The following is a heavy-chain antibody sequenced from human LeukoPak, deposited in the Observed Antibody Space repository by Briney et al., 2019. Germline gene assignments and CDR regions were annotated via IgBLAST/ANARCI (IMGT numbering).Heavy chain of an antibody. CDR3: ARGYCSGGSCYRTYYFDY. CDR1: GFTFSSYA. Sequence: GGSLRLSCAASGFTFSSYAMHWVRQAPGKGLEWVAVISYDGSNKYYADSVKGRFTISRDNSKNTLYLQMNSLRAEDTAVYYCARGYCSGGSCYRTYYFDYWGQGTLVTVSS. CDR2: ISYDGSNK. D-gene: IGHD2-15*01. J-gene: IGHJ4*02. V-gene: IGHV3-30-3*01.